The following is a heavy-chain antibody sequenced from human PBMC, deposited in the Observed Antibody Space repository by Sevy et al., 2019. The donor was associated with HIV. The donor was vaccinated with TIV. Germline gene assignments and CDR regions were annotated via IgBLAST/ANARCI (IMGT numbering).Heavy chain of an antibody. CDR2: ISGSGGST. D-gene: IGHD3-10*01. CDR3: AMMVWFGEITEDY. V-gene: IGHV3-23*01. CDR1: GFTFSSYA. J-gene: IGHJ4*02. Sequence: GGSLRLSCAASGFTFSSYAMSWVRQAPGKGLEWVSAISGSGGSTYYADSVKGRFTISRDNSKNTLYLQMNSLRAEDTAVYYCAMMVWFGEITEDYWGQGTLVTVSS.